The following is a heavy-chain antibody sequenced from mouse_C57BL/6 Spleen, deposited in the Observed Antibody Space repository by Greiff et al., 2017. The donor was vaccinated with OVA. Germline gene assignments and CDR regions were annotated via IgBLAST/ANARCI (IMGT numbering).Heavy chain of an antibody. CDR1: GYSITSGYY. Sequence: EVKLQESGPGLVKPSQSLSLTCSVTGYSITSGYYWNWIRQFPGNKLEWMGYISYDGSNNYNPSLKNRISITRDTSKNQFFLKLNSVTTEDTATYYCAREEDYLNENYFDYWGQGTTLTVSS. J-gene: IGHJ2*01. V-gene: IGHV3-6*01. CDR3: AREEDYLNENYFDY. CDR2: ISYDGSN. D-gene: IGHD1-1*02.